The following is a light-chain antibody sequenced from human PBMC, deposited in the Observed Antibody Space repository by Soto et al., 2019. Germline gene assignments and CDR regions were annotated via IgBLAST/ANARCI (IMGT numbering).Light chain of an antibody. CDR1: QTISSW. Sequence: MTQSPATLSVSLGDRATLSCRASQTISSWLAWYQQKPGKAPKLLIYKASTLKSGVPSRFSGSGSGTEFTLTISSLQPDDFATYYCQHYNSYSEAFGQGTKVELK. V-gene: IGKV1-5*03. J-gene: IGKJ1*01. CDR2: KAS. CDR3: QHYNSYSEA.